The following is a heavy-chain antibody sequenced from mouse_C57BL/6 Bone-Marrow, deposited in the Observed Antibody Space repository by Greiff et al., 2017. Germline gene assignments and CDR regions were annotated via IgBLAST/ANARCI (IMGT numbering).Heavy chain of an antibody. V-gene: IGHV1-81*01. CDR1: GYTFTSYG. D-gene: IGHD1-1*01. Sequence: QVQLQQSGAELVRPGASVKLSCKASGYTFTSYGISWVKQRSGQGLEWIGEIYPRSGNTYYNEKFKGKATLTADKSSSTAYMELRSLTSEDSAVYFCAREGVDDGGFAYWGQGTLVTVSA. CDR2: IYPRSGNT. CDR3: AREGVDDGGFAY. J-gene: IGHJ3*01.